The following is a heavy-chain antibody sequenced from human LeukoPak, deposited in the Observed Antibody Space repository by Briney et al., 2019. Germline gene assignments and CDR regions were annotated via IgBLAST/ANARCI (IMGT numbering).Heavy chain of an antibody. CDR1: GYTFSSYW. CDR2: IYPGDSDT. V-gene: IGHV5-51*01. J-gene: IGHJ4*02. Sequence: GESLKISCKGSGYTFSSYWIGWVRQMPGKGLEWMGIIYPGDSDTRYSPSLQGQVTISVVTSIGTAYLQWSSLKASDTPIYYCARQNDFRLDYWGQGTLVTVSS. CDR3: ARQNDFRLDY. D-gene: IGHD3-3*01.